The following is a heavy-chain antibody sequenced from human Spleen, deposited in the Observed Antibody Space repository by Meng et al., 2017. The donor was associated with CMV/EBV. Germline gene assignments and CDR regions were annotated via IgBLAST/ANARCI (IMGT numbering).Heavy chain of an antibody. D-gene: IGHD3-3*01. CDR3: TRDLYFWSGDPLYYYYYGMDV. CDR2: IRSKTYGGTT. Sequence: GGSLRLSCTASGFTFGDYAMTWVRQAPGKGLEWVGFIRSKTYGGTTEYAASLKGRFSISRDDSKSIAYLQMNSLKTEDTAVYYCTRDLYFWSGDPLYYYYYGMDVWGQGTTVTVSS. CDR1: GFTFGDYA. V-gene: IGHV3-49*04. J-gene: IGHJ6*02.